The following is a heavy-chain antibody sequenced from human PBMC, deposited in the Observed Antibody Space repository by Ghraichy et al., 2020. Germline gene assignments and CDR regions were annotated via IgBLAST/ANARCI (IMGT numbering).Heavy chain of an antibody. Sequence: GESLNISCAASGFTFSSYSMNWVRQAPGKGLEWVSSISSSSSYIYYADSVKGRFTISRDNAKNSLYLQMNSLRAEDTAVYYCARTYYYDSSGPNAFDIWGQGTMVTVSS. J-gene: IGHJ3*02. CDR3: ARTYYYDSSGPNAFDI. CDR1: GFTFSSYS. CDR2: ISSSSSYI. D-gene: IGHD3-22*01. V-gene: IGHV3-21*01.